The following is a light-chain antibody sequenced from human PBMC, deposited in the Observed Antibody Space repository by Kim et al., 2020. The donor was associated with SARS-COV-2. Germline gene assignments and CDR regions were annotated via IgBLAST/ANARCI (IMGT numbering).Light chain of an antibody. CDR3: QVWDSSSDHWV. CDR2: YDS. Sequence: ATGTTARSTGGGNNIGGKSVHWYQQKPGQAPVLVIYYDSERPSGIPERFSGSNSGNTATLTISRVEAGDEADYYCQVWDSSSDHWVFGGGTQLTVL. CDR1: NIGGKS. V-gene: IGLV3-21*04. J-gene: IGLJ3*02.